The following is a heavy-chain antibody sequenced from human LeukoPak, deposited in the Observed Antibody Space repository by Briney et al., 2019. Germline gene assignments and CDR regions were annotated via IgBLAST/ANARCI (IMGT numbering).Heavy chain of an antibody. CDR3: ARGSRLYDFWSGYWFSASPPPVPFDP. CDR1: GYTFTSYD. CDR2: MNPNSGNT. D-gene: IGHD3-3*01. J-gene: IGHJ5*02. V-gene: IGHV1-8*01. Sequence: ASVKVSCKASGYTFTSYDINWVRQATGQGLEWMGWMNPNSGNTGYAQKFQGRVTMTRNTSISTAYMELSSLRSEDTAMYYCARGSRLYDFWSGYWFSASPPPVPFDPWGQGTLVTVSS.